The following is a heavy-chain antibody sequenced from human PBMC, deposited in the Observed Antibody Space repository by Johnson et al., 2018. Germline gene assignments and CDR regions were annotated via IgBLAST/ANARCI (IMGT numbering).Heavy chain of an antibody. D-gene: IGHD6-19*01. Sequence: VQLVQSGGGLVQPGESLKISCKGSGYSFTSYWIGWVRQMPGKGLEWMGIIYPGDSDTRYSPSFQGQVIISADKSISTAYLQWSSLKASDTAMYYCARSQAIAVAAGDAFDLWGQGKMVTVSS. CDR1: GYSFTSYW. CDR3: ARSQAIAVAAGDAFDL. CDR2: IYPGDSDT. V-gene: IGHV5-51*03. J-gene: IGHJ3*01.